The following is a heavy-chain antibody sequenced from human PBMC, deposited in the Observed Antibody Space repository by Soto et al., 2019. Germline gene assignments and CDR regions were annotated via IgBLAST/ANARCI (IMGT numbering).Heavy chain of an antibody. D-gene: IGHD3-3*01. J-gene: IGHJ6*02. V-gene: IGHV1-2*04. CDR2: INPNSGGT. CDR1: GYTFTGYY. Sequence: GASVKVSCKASGYTFTGYYMHWVRQAPGQGLEWMGWINPNSGGTNYAQKFQGWVTMTRDTSISTAYMELSRLRSDDTAVYYCARGANTECYDFWSGYYATLPYYYGMDVWGQGTTVTVSS. CDR3: ARGANTECYDFWSGYYATLPYYYGMDV.